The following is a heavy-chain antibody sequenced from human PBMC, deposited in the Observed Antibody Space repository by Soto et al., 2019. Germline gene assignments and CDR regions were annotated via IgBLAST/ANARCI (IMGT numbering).Heavy chain of an antibody. CDR3: SREGDMWEARGMDV. J-gene: IGHJ6*02. Sequence: PGGSLRLSCAASGFTFSSYGMHWVRQAPGKGLEWVAVIWYDGSNKYYADSVKGRFTISRDNSKNTLYLQMNSLRAEDTAVYYCSREGDMWEARGMDVWGQGSAVTVSS. V-gene: IGHV3-33*01. CDR2: IWYDGSNK. D-gene: IGHD1-26*01. CDR1: GFTFSSYG.